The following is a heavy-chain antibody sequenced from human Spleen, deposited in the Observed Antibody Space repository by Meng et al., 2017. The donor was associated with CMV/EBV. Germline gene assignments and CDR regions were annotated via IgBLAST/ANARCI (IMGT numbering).Heavy chain of an antibody. V-gene: IGHV4-31*03. CDR2: IYSDGRT. CDR1: GASISSGGFS. CDR3: ARGGYTSGSGWLAP. Sequence: SETLSLTCIVFGASISSGGFSWNWIRQHAEKGLEWIGYIYSDGRTYYNPSLKSRLAISLDTPKNQFSLNLTSVTAADTAVYYCARGGYTSGSGWLAPWGQGTLVTVSS. D-gene: IGHD1-1*01. J-gene: IGHJ5*02.